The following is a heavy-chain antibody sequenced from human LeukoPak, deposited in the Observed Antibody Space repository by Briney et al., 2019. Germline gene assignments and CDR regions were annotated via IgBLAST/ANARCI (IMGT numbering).Heavy chain of an antibody. Sequence: VASMKVSCKASGYTFTSYGISWVRQAPGQGLEWMGWISAYNGNTNYAQKLQGRVTMTTDTSTSTAYMELRSLRSDDTAVYYCARGGPEGVATDEGFDYWGQGTLVTVSP. CDR3: ARGGPEGVATDEGFDY. CDR2: ISAYNGNT. V-gene: IGHV1-18*01. D-gene: IGHD5-12*01. J-gene: IGHJ4*02. CDR1: GYTFTSYG.